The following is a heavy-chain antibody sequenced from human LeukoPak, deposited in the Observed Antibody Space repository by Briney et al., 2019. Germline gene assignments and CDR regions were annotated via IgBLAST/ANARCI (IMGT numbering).Heavy chain of an antibody. CDR2: IRGTGGTT. D-gene: IGHD4-17*01. CDR3: GKDPNGDYVGAFDF. V-gene: IGHV3-23*01. Sequence: GGSLRLSCAASGLTFSDYALIWVRQAPGKGLEWISAIRGTGGTTYYADPVKGRCTISRDNSRNTVYLQMNSLRAEDTALYFCGKDPNGDYVGAFDFWGPGTMVTVSS. CDR1: GLTFSDYA. J-gene: IGHJ3*01.